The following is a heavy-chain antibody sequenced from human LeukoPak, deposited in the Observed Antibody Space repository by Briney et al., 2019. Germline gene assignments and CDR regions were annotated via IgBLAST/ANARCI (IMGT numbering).Heavy chain of an antibody. CDR3: GRDRSARYLDY. J-gene: IGHJ4*02. CDR1: GFTFSNHG. V-gene: IGHV3-33*01. Sequence: GGSLRLSCAASGFTFSNHGMHWVRQAPGKGLEWVAVIWYDGSNKYYADSVKDRFGISRDNSKNTLYLQMNSLRGDDTAVYYCGRDRSARYLDYWGQGTPVTVSS. CDR2: IWYDGSNK.